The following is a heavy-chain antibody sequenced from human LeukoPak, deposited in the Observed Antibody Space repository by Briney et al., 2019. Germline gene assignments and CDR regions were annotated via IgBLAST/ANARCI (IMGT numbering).Heavy chain of an antibody. CDR2: ISYDGSNK. Sequence: PGGSLRLSCAASGFTFSSYAMHWVRQAPGKGLEWVAVISYDGSNKYYADSVKGRFTISRDNSKNTLYLQMNNLRAEDTAVYYCARGCSTSCYTVVYWGQGTLVTVSS. CDR3: ARGCSTSCYTVVY. V-gene: IGHV3-30*01. CDR1: GFTFSSYA. J-gene: IGHJ4*02. D-gene: IGHD2-2*02.